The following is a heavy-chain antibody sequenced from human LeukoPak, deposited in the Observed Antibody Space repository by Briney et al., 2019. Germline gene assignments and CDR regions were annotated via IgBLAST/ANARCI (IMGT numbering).Heavy chain of an antibody. CDR1: GSTLSNYA. J-gene: IGHJ4*02. CDR2: ISYDESNK. Sequence: GGSLRLSCAASGSTLSNYAISWVRQAPGKGLEWVAVISYDESNKYYADSVKGRFAISRDNSKNTLYLQMNSLRAEDTAVYYCARDGGYCSSSNCHGDYWGQGTLVTVSS. CDR3: ARDGGYCSSSNCHGDY. D-gene: IGHD2-2*01. V-gene: IGHV3-30*09.